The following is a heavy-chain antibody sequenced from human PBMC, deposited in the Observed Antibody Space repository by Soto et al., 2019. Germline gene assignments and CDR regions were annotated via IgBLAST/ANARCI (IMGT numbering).Heavy chain of an antibody. D-gene: IGHD3-16*01. Sequence: GGSPRISCAASRVTFTNARITWVRLALGKGLEWVGRIKSKTDGGTTDYAAPVKGSFTISRDDSTNTLCLQVNSLNTEDTVVYVCTRVHCIAYVTAHNDDWGEGTL. CDR2: IKSKTDGGTT. V-gene: IGHV3-15*01. J-gene: IGHJ1*01. CDR3: TRVHCIAYVTAHNDD. CDR1: RVTFTNAR.